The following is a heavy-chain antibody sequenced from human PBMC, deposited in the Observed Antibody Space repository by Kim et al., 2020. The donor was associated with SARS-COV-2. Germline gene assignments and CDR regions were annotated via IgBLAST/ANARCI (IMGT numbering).Heavy chain of an antibody. CDR3: ARDLYYYGMDV. CDR2: ST. J-gene: IGHJ6*02. V-gene: IGHV3-53*04. Sequence: STFYADSVKGRSTISRHNSKITLYLQMNSLRAEDTAVYYCARDLYYYGMDVWGQGTTVTVSS.